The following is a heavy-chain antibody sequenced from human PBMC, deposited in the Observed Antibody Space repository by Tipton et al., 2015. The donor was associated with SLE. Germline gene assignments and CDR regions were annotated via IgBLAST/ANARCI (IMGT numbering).Heavy chain of an antibody. Sequence: LRLSCTVSGDSISNSPYYWGWIRQPPGKGLQWIGNIYYSGITHYNPSLKSRVTISVNTSKNQFSLNLTSVTAADTAVFYCARDVGSNYGYWFDPWGQGTLVTVSS. CDR3: ARDVGSNYGYWFDP. D-gene: IGHD4-17*01. CDR1: GDSISNSPYY. J-gene: IGHJ5*02. V-gene: IGHV4-39*02. CDR2: IYYSGIT.